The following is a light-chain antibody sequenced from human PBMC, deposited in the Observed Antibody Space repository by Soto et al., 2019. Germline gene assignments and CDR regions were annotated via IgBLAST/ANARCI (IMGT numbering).Light chain of an antibody. V-gene: IGKV3-20*01. J-gene: IGKJ1*01. Sequence: IVLTQSPGTLSLSPGERATLSCRASQSVSSSYLAWYQQKPGQAPRLLIYGASSRATGVPDRFSGSGSGTDFTLTISRLEPEDFAVYYCQHYGSSPQSFGQGTKVEFK. CDR3: QHYGSSPQS. CDR2: GAS. CDR1: QSVSSSY.